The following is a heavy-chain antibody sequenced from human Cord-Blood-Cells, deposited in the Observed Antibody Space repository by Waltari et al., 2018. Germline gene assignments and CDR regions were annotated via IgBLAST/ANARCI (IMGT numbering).Heavy chain of an antibody. CDR1: VGSFSGYY. D-gene: IGHD3-3*01. CDR2: INHSGST. Sequence: QVQLQQWGAGLLKPSETLSLTCAVYVGSFSGYYWRWTRQPQGTGLEWIGEINHSGSTNYNPSLKSRVTISVDTSKNQFSLKLSSVTAADTAVYYCARVAVITIFGVVSNDAFDIWGQGTMVTVSS. V-gene: IGHV4-34*01. J-gene: IGHJ3*02. CDR3: ARVAVITIFGVVSNDAFDI.